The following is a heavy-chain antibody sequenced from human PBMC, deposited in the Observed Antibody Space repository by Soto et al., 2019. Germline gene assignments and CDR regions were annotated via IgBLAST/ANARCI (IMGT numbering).Heavy chain of an antibody. D-gene: IGHD6-19*01. Sequence: QVRLVESGGGVVQPGRSLRLSCTASGFSFSSYAMYWFRQPPGKGLERVAVISHDRINKHYADSVKGRVTVSRDTSSHSLDLQLNSLRGEDPAMYYCARDMYSSDYFVKSCEPWGQGTLVTVSS. CDR3: ARDMYSSDYFVKSCEP. J-gene: IGHJ5*02. V-gene: IGHV3-30-3*01. CDR2: ISHDRINK. CDR1: GFSFSSYA.